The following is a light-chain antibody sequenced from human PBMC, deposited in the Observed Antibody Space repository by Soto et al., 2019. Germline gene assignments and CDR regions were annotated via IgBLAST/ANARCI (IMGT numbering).Light chain of an antibody. CDR2: EVN. CDR3: SSWTSSSTQV. V-gene: IGLV2-14*01. Sequence: QSALTQPASVSGSPGQSITISCTGTSSDVGGYNFVSWYQQHPGKAPKLMIFEVNNRPSGVSNRFSGSKSGNTASLTISGLQAEDEDDYYCSSWTSSSTQVLGGRTKVTAL. J-gene: IGLJ2*01. CDR1: SSDVGGYNF.